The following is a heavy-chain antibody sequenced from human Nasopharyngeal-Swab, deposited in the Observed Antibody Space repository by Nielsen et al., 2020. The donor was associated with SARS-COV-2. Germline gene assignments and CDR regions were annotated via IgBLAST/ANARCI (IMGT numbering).Heavy chain of an antibody. CDR1: GGSISSGGYY. V-gene: IGHV4-31*03. J-gene: IGHJ3*02. CDR3: ARLKITMIVVVQAFDI. CDR2: IYYSGST. D-gene: IGHD3-22*01. Sequence: SETLSLTCTVSGGSISSGGYYWSWIRQHPGKGLEWIGYIYYSGSTYYNPSLKSRVTISVDTSKNQFSLKLSSVTAADTAVYYCARLKITMIVVVQAFDIWGQGTMVTVSS.